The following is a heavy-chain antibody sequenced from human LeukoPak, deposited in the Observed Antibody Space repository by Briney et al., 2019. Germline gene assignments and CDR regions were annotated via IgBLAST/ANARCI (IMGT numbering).Heavy chain of an antibody. CDR2: IKPDGSDE. CDR3: ARTSYDSSGYYLGDY. V-gene: IGHV3-7*01. CDR1: GFSFTTYG. D-gene: IGHD3-22*01. J-gene: IGHJ4*02. Sequence: PGGSLRLSCAASGFSFTTYGIHWVRQAPGKGLEWVANIKPDGSDEYYVDSVKGRFTISRDNAKNSLHLQMNSLRAEDTAVYYCARTSYDSSGYYLGDYWGQGTLVTVSS.